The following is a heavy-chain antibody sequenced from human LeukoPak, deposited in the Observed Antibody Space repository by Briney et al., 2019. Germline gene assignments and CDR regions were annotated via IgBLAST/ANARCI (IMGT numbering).Heavy chain of an antibody. J-gene: IGHJ4*02. CDR2: ISGSGGST. CDR3: VPRVLDYVWGSYQSLPFDY. V-gene: IGHV3-23*01. D-gene: IGHD3-16*02. CDR1: GFSFSSYA. Sequence: GGSLRLSCAVSGFSFSSYAMSWVRQAPGKGLEWVSAISGSGGSTYYADSVKGRFTISRDNSKNTLYLQMNSLRAEDTAVYYCVPRVLDYVWGSYQSLPFDYWGQGTLVTVSS.